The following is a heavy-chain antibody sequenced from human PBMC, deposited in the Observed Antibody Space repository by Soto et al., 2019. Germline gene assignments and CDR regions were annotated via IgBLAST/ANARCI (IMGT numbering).Heavy chain of an antibody. CDR2: IYDAGTT. J-gene: IGHJ4*02. D-gene: IGHD3-10*01. CDR1: GASISRIGFH. Sequence: QVQLQESGPGLVKPSETLSLTCAVSGASISRIGFHWGWIRQPPGQVLEWIGSIYDAGTTFYNSSLKRRVTISADTSKTHFSLRLTSVTAADTAGYYCARRGSGHTFDYWGQGTLVTVSS. CDR3: ARRGSGHTFDY. V-gene: IGHV4-39*01.